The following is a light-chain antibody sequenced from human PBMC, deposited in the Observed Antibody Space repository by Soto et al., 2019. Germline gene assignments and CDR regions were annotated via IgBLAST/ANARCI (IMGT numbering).Light chain of an antibody. CDR1: QSVGSGF. CDR3: HQYNSWPRGT. J-gene: IGKJ3*01. CDR2: HAS. Sequence: EIVLTQSPGTLSLSPGERATLSCRPSQSVGSGFLAWYQQRPGQAPRLLIYHASSRATGIPDRFSGSGSGTDFTLTISSLQSEDSAVYYCHQYNSWPRGTFGPGTKVEIK. V-gene: IGKV3-20*01.